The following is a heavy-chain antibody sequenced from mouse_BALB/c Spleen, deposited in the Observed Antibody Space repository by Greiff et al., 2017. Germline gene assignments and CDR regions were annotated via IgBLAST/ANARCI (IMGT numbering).Heavy chain of an antibody. CDR2: INPSNGGT. CDR1: GYTFTSYY. V-gene: IGHV1S81*02. J-gene: IGHJ4*01. CDR3: TRSGTATDYAMDY. Sequence: VQLQQSGAELVKPGASVKLSCKASGYTFTSYYMYWVKQRPGQGLEWIGEINPSNGGTNFNEKFKSKATLTVDKSSSTAYMQLSSLTSEDSAVYYCTRSGTATDYAMDYWGQGTSVTVSS. D-gene: IGHD1-2*01.